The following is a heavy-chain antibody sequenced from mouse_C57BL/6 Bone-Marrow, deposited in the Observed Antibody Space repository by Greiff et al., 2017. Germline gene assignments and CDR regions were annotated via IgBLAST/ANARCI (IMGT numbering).Heavy chain of an antibody. CDR1: GYTFTSYW. V-gene: IGHV1-72*01. CDR3: ARINDYEAMDY. Sequence: VQLQQSGAELVKPGASVKLSCKASGYTFTSYWMHWVKQRPGRGLEWIGRIDPNSGGTKYNEKFKSKATLTVDKPSSTAYMPLSSLTSEDSAVYYCARINDYEAMDYWGQGTSVTVSS. CDR2: IDPNSGGT. J-gene: IGHJ4*01.